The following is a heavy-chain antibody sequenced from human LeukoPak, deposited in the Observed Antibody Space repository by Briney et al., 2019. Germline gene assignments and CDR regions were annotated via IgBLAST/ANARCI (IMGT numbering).Heavy chain of an antibody. CDR3: ARDRAAFGVIQVGY. CDR2: INSDGTNT. Sequence: GGSLRLSCAASTFAFSRYWMHWVRQAPGKGLVWVSRINSDGTNTYYADSVKGRFTISRDNTKNTLYLQMNSLRTEDTAVYYCARDRAAFGVIQVGYWGQGTLVTVSS. J-gene: IGHJ4*02. CDR1: TFAFSRYW. V-gene: IGHV3-74*01. D-gene: IGHD3-3*01.